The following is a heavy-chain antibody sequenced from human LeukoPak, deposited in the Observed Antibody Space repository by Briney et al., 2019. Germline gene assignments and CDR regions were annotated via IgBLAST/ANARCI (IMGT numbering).Heavy chain of an antibody. CDR1: GGTFSNYA. CDR2: IIPILNIT. D-gene: IGHD6-13*01. J-gene: IGHJ4*02. Sequence: ASVKVSCKASGGTFSNYAIGWVRQAPGQGLEWMGGIIPILNITSYAQSFQGKVTITADESTGTAYMELNSLRSEDTAMFFCARYPQRSWYTGTYYFDSWGQGTLVSVSS. CDR3: ARYPQRSWYTGTYYFDS. V-gene: IGHV1-69*10.